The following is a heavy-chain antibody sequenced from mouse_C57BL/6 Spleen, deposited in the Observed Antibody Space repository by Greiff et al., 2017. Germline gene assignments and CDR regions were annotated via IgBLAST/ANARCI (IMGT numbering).Heavy chain of an antibody. CDR3: ARCEYYAMDY. CDR1: GFTFTDYY. J-gene: IGHJ4*01. Sequence: DVKLVESGGGLVQPGGSLSLSCAASGFTFTDYYMSWVRQPPGKALEWLGFIRNKANGYTTEYSASVKGRFTISRDNSQSILYLQMNALRAEDSATYYCARCEYYAMDYWGQGTSVTVSS. CDR2: IRNKANGYTT. V-gene: IGHV7-3*01.